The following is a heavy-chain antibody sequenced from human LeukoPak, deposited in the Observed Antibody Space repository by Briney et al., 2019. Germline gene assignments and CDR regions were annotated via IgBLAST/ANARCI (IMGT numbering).Heavy chain of an antibody. CDR2: IYSTWST. V-gene: IGHV4-4*07. D-gene: IGHD6-13*01. CDR1: GGSISSYY. J-gene: IGHJ4*02. Sequence: PSETLSLTCTVSGGSISSYYWSWIRQPAGKGLEWMGRIYSTWSTNYNPSLKSRVTMSVDTSKNQFSLRLRSVTAADTAVYYCARQIASAGTAGFDFWGQGALVTVSS. CDR3: ARQIASAGTAGFDF.